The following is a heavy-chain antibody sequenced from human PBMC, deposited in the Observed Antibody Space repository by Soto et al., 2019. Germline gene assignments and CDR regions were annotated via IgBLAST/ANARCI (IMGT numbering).Heavy chain of an antibody. CDR3: GRYYDTYNRPYFYN. CDR2: IYYTGTT. Sequence: LTCTVSGGSIGGSGYYWNWIRRPPGKGLEWVATIYYTGTTYYSPSLKTRLTMSVDTSRNQFSLRLSSVTAADTAVYYCGRYYDTYNRPYFYNWGQGTLVTVSS. D-gene: IGHD3-22*01. CDR1: GGSIGGSGYY. J-gene: IGHJ4*02. V-gene: IGHV4-39*01.